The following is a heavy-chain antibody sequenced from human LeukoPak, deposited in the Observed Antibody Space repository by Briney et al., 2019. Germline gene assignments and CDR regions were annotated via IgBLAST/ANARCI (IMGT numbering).Heavy chain of an antibody. Sequence: SGTLSLTCAVYGGSFSGYYWSWIRQPPGKGLEWIGEINHSGSTNYNPSLKSRVTISVDTSKNQFSLKLSSVTAADTAVYYCARWRRRHFGTAMGDYWGQGTLVTVSS. CDR1: GGSFSGYY. CDR2: INHSGST. D-gene: IGHD5-18*01. V-gene: IGHV4-34*01. J-gene: IGHJ4*02. CDR3: ARWRRRHFGTAMGDY.